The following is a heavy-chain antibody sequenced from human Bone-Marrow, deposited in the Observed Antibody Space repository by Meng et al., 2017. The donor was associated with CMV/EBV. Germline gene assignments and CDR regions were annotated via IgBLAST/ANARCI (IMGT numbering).Heavy chain of an antibody. CDR2: ISSSGSTI. CDR3: ARWVTASYSRGYRYGREDY. CDR1: GFTFSDYY. Sequence: GGSLRLSCAASGFTFSDYYMSWIRQAPGKGLEWVSYISSSGSTIYYAASVKGRFTISRDNAKNSLYLQMNSLRAEDTAVYYCARWVTASYSRGYRYGREDYWGQGTLVTVSS. D-gene: IGHD5-18*01. J-gene: IGHJ4*02. V-gene: IGHV3-11*04.